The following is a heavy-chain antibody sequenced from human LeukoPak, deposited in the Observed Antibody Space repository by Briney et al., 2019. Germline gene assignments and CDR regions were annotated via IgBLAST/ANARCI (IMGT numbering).Heavy chain of an antibody. CDR1: GGSISSGGYY. J-gene: IGHJ4*02. CDR2: IYYSGST. V-gene: IGHV4-31*03. CDR3: ARGGYPGDFFDY. Sequence: TSETLSLTCTVSGGSISSGGYYWSWIRQHPGKGLEWIGYIYYSGSTYYNPSLKSRVTISVDTSKNQFSLKLSSVTAADTAVYYCARGGYPGDFFDYWGQGTLVTVSS. D-gene: IGHD2-21*01.